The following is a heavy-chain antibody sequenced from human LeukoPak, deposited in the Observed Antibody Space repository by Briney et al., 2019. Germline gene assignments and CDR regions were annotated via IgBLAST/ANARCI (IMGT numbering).Heavy chain of an antibody. J-gene: IGHJ4*02. CDR3: ARELEAAGIYYFDY. V-gene: IGHV3-33*01. CDR1: GFTFSNYG. CDR2: IWYDGSNK. Sequence: PGGSLRLSCAASGFTFSNYGMHWVRQAPGTGLEWVAVIWYDGSNKFYAGSVKGRFTISRDNSKNMLYLQMNSLRAEDTAVYYCARELEAAGIYYFDYWGQGTLVTVSS. D-gene: IGHD6-13*01.